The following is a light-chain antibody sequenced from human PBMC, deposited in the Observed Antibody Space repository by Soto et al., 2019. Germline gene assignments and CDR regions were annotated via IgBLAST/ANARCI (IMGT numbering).Light chain of an antibody. CDR1: QNVSSN. CDR3: QQYNNLPLIT. CDR2: GAS. J-gene: IGKJ5*01. Sequence: IVMTQSPPTLSLSPGERAPLSCRPSQNVSSNLAWYQQKPGQAPRLLIYGASTRATGIPARFSGSGSGTEFALTISSLQSEDFAVYYCQQYNNLPLITVGQGTLLAI. V-gene: IGKV3-15*01.